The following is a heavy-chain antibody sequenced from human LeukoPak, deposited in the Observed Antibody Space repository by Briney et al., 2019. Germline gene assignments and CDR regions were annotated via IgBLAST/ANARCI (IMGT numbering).Heavy chain of an antibody. CDR2: INHSGST. V-gene: IGHV4-34*01. CDR3: ARGRRIQLWLRRVVPLYY. Sequence: PGXGXXWXGXINHSGSTNYNPSLKSRVTISVDTSKNQFSLKLSSVTAADTAVYYCARGRRIQLWLRRVVPLYYWGQGTLVTVSS. J-gene: IGHJ4*02. D-gene: IGHD5-18*01.